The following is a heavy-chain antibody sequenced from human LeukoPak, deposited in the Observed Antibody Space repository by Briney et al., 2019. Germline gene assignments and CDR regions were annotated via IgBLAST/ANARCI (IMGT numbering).Heavy chain of an antibody. CDR3: AKDRERVLTSTSCSFDS. CDR1: GFIFSSYG. J-gene: IGHJ4*01. CDR2: IRYDASDK. D-gene: IGHD2-2*01. Sequence: GGSLRLSCAASGFIFSSYGMHWVRQAPGKGLEWVTFIRYDASDKYYADSVNGRFTISRDNSKNTVYLQMHSLRTEDTAVYYCAKDRERVLTSTSCSFDSWGHGTPVTVSS. V-gene: IGHV3-30*02.